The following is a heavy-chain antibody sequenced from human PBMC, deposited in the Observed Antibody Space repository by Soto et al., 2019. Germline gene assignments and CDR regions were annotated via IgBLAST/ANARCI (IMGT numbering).Heavy chain of an antibody. V-gene: IGHV3-30-3*01. CDR1: GFTFSTSA. CDR2: ISKGGNKK. D-gene: IGHD6-13*01. Sequence: QVQVVESGGGVVQPGGSLRLSCAASGFTFSTSAMHWVRQAPGKGLEWMAMISKGGNKKYYADSVKGRFTISSDISESTLYLQMNSLRTADTAVYYCAREEFEAGRGHFGYWGQGTLVSVSS. CDR3: AREEFEAGRGHFGY. J-gene: IGHJ4*02.